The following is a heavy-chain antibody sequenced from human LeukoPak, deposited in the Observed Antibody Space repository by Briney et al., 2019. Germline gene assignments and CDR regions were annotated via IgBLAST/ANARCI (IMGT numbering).Heavy chain of an antibody. V-gene: IGHV3-48*01. J-gene: IGHJ2*01. Sequence: GGSLRLSCAASGFAFSTYSMNWVRQAPGKGLEWVSYISSTSSVIYYADSVKGRLTISRDNGRNSLYLQMNSLRAEDTAVYYCARYAGGYYHTPFNYWFFDLWGRGTLVTVSS. CDR1: GFAFSTYS. D-gene: IGHD3-22*01. CDR3: ARYAGGYYHTPFNYWFFDL. CDR2: ISSTSSVI.